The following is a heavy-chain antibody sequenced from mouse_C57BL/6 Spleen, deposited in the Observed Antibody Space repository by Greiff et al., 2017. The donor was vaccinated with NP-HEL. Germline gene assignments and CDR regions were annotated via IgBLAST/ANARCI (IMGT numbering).Heavy chain of an antibody. CDR2: IRNKANGYTT. J-gene: IGHJ4*01. CDR3: ARFYDGYPFYAMDY. Sequence: DVKLVESGGGLVQPGGSLSLSCAASGFTFTDYYMSWVRQPPGKALEWLGIIRNKANGYTTEYSASVKGRFTISRDKSQNILYLQMHALRAEDNATYYCARFYDGYPFYAMDYWGQGTSVTVSS. D-gene: IGHD2-3*01. CDR1: GFTFTDYY. V-gene: IGHV7-3*01.